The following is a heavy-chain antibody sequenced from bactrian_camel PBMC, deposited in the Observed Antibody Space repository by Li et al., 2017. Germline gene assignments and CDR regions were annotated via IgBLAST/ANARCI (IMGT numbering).Heavy chain of an antibody. Sequence: QLVESGGGSVEAGGSLRLSCLTSPDTLRTYYMGWYRQAPGSQCELVAGILSDGTVYYADFVKGRFTYTQDNAKRTVTLQMNNLKAEDTAIYYCAVDRGTGCKFRAGTAYWGQGTQVTVS. V-gene: IGHV3S53*01. J-gene: IGHJ4*01. CDR2: ILSDGTV. CDR3: AVDRGTGCKFRAGTAY. D-gene: IGHD6*01. CDR1: PDTLRTYY.